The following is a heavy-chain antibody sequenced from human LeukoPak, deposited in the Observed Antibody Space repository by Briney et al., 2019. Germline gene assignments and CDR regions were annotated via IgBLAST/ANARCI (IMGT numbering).Heavy chain of an antibody. V-gene: IGHV4-61*02. CDR2: IYTSGST. Sequence: PSQTLSLTCTVSGGSISSGSYYWSWIRQPAGKGLEWIGRIYTSGSTNYNPSLKSRVTISVDTSKNQFSLKLSSVTAADTAVYYCARMAYDSSGYHEGWYYYMDVWGKGTTVTISS. J-gene: IGHJ6*03. CDR1: GGSISSGSYY. CDR3: ARMAYDSSGYHEGWYYYMDV. D-gene: IGHD3-22*01.